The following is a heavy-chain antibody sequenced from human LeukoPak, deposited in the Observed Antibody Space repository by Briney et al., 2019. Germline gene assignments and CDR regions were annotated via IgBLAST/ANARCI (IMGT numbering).Heavy chain of an antibody. V-gene: IGHV4-59*01. Sequence: SETLSLTCTVSGGSISSYYWSWIRQPPGKGLEWIGYIYYSRSTNYNPSLKSRVTISVDTSKNQFSLKLSSVTAADTAVYYCARAKIRPISFDYWGQGTLVTVSS. CDR3: ARAKIRPISFDY. CDR1: GGSISSYY. CDR2: IYYSRST. J-gene: IGHJ4*02. D-gene: IGHD2-21*01.